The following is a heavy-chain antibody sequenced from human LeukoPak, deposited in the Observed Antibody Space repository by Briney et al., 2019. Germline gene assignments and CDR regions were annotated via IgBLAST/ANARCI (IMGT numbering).Heavy chain of an antibody. D-gene: IGHD3-3*01. CDR3: AKDSRGQVYYDFWSGPDY. Sequence: GGSLRLSCAASGFTFSSYAMSWVRQAPGKGLEWVSAISGSGGSTYYADSVKGRFTISRDNSKNTLYLQMNSLRAEDTALYYCAKDSRGQVYYDFWSGPDYWGQGTLVTVSS. J-gene: IGHJ4*02. CDR1: GFTFSSYA. CDR2: ISGSGGST. V-gene: IGHV3-23*01.